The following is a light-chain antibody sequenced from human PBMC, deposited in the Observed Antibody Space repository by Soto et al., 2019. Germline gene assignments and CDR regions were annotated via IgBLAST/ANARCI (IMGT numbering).Light chain of an antibody. J-gene: IGKJ3*01. V-gene: IGKV1-27*01. CDR2: AAS. CDR1: QDIRNF. Sequence: DIPMTQSPTSLSASVGDRVTITCRASQDIRNFVAWYQQKPGKAPKLLIYAASTLQAGAPSRFSGSGAGTDFPLTSNSLQPEDVATYCRQKYSSAPVFGRGTKVEIK. CDR3: QKYSSAPV.